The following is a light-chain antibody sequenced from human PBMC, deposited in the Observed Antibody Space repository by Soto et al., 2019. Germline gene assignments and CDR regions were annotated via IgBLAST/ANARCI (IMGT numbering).Light chain of an antibody. J-gene: IGLJ3*02. CDR1: SGDVGGYNF. Sequence: QSVLTQPRSVSGSPGQSVTISCTGTSGDVGGYNFVSWYQHHPGKAPTLMIFDVSQRPSGVPDRFSGSKSGNTASLTISVLQADDEADYYCCSYGGSYTWVFGGGTKLTVL. V-gene: IGLV2-11*01. CDR3: CSYGGSYTWV. CDR2: DVS.